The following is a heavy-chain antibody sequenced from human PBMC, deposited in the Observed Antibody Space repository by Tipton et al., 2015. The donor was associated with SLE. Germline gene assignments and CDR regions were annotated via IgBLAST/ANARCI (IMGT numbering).Heavy chain of an antibody. CDR3: ARAKWEPDY. CDR2: INPNRGNT. J-gene: IGHJ4*02. Sequence: QSGPEVKKPGASVKVSCKASGYTFTTYDVNWLRQATGQGLEWMGWINPNRGNTGCAQRFQGRVTMTRNTSISTAYMEVSSLTSEDTAVYYCARAKWEPDYWGQGTLVTVSS. CDR1: GYTFTTYD. D-gene: IGHD1-26*01. V-gene: IGHV1-8*01.